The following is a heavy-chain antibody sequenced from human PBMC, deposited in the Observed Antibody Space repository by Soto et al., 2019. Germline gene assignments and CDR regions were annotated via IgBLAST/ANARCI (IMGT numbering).Heavy chain of an antibody. D-gene: IGHD3-3*01. J-gene: IGHJ5*02. V-gene: IGHV1-18*01. Sequence: ASVKVSCKASGYTFTSYGISWVRQAPGQGLEWMGWISAYNGNTNYAQKLQGRVTMTTDTSTSTAYMELRSLRSDDTAVCYCARVIPAPYYDFWSGSDNWFDPWGQGTLVTVSS. CDR1: GYTFTSYG. CDR2: ISAYNGNT. CDR3: ARVIPAPYYDFWSGSDNWFDP.